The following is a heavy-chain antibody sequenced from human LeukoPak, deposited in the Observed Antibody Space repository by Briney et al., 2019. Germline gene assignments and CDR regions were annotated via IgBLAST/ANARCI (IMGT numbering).Heavy chain of an antibody. J-gene: IGHJ4*02. CDR1: GGSIRSYY. V-gene: IGHV4-59*01. D-gene: IGHD4-23*01. Sequence: SETLSLTCTVSGGSIRSYYWKWIRQAPGKGLEWVGFISYSGYTSYSPSLKSRVAISVDTAKSQFSLRLNSMTAADTAIYYCARGRNDNGGMFFDSWAQGNLVTVSS. CDR2: ISYSGYT. CDR3: ARGRNDNGGMFFDS.